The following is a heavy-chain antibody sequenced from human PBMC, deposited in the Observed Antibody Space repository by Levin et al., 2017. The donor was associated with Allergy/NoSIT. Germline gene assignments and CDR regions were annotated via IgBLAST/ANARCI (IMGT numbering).Heavy chain of an antibody. CDR2: ISSSSSFI. Sequence: GGSLRLSCAASGFTFSSYSMNWVRQAPGKGLEWVSSISSSSSFIYYADSVKGRFTISRDNAKNSLYLQMNSLRAEDTAVYYCASHSGYDPGDYYYYGMDVWGQGTTVTVSS. D-gene: IGHD5-12*01. J-gene: IGHJ6*02. V-gene: IGHV3-21*01. CDR1: GFTFSSYS. CDR3: ASHSGYDPGDYYYYGMDV.